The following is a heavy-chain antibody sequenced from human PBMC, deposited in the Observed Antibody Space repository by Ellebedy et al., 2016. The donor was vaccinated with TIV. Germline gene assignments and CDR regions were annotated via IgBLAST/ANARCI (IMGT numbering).Heavy chain of an antibody. CDR1: GGSLNPYY. CDR3: ARGLHRSWWYWCDP. J-gene: IGHJ5*02. CDR2: VYYSGST. V-gene: IGHV4-59*01. D-gene: IGHD6-13*01. Sequence: MPGGSLRLSCTVSGGSLNPYYWSWIRQFPGKGLEWIGYVYYSGSTTYNPSLKSRVTMSTVTSANQFSLKLSSVTAADTAVYYCARGLHRSWWYWCDPWGQGTLVTVSS.